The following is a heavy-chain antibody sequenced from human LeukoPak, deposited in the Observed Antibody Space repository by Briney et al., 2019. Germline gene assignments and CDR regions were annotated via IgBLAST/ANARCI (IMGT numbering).Heavy chain of an antibody. CDR3: AREVGYYDSSGSFDY. D-gene: IGHD3-22*01. CDR2: ISYDGSNK. Sequence: PGGSLRLSCAASGFTFSSYAMHWVRQAPGKGLEWVAVISYDGSNKYYADSVKGRFTISRDNSKNTLYLQMNSLRAEDTAVYYCAREVGYYDSSGSFDYWGRGTLVTVSS. CDR1: GFTFSSYA. J-gene: IGHJ4*02. V-gene: IGHV3-30-3*01.